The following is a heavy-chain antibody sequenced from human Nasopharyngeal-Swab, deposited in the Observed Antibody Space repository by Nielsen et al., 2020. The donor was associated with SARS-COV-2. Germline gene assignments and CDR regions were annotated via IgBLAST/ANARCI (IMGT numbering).Heavy chain of an antibody. D-gene: IGHD5-24*01. CDR3: ARVVWLQSHYYFDY. J-gene: IGHJ4*02. Sequence: IRQPPGKGLEWIGRIYHSGSPDYNPSLKSRVTRSVDTSKNHYSLKLSSVTAADTAVYYCARVVWLQSHYYFDYWGQGTLVTVSS. V-gene: IGHV4-38-2*01. CDR2: IYHSGSP.